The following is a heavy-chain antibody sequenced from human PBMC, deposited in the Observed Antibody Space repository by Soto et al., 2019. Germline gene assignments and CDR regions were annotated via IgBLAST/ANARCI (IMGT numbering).Heavy chain of an antibody. V-gene: IGHV4-31*03. CDR1: GGSMTSGDQC. CDR2: INHRGSL. D-gene: IGHD1-1*01. CDR3: ARELPQRQGRNMDV. J-gene: IGHJ6*02. Sequence: SETLSLTCTVTGGSMTSGDQCWTWIRHRPGEGLEWFGYINHRGSLYYNPSLKSRVSMSVDTSKNQFSLNLSSVTAADTAVYYCARELPQRQGRNMDVWGQGTTVTVSS.